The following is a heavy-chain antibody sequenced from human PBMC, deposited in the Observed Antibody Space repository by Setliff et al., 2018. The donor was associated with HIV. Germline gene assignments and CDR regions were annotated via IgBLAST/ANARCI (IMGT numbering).Heavy chain of an antibody. CDR3: ASSWSRIRYYALDV. V-gene: IGHV1-8*01. J-gene: IGHJ6*02. Sequence: ASVKVSCKPSGSTFSTYDINWVRQATGQGLEWMGWMNPNSGNTGYAQKFQGRVTMTRNTSISTAYMELSSLRSDDTAVYYCASSWSRIRYYALDVWGQGTTVTVSS. CDR1: GSTFSTYD. CDR2: MNPNSGNT. D-gene: IGHD6-13*01.